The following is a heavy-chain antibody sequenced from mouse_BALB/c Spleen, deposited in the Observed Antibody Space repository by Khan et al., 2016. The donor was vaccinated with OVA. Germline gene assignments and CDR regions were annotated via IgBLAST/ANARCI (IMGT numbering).Heavy chain of an antibody. CDR3: AITGYYCFDY. V-gene: IGHV5-17*02. CDR1: GFTFSGFG. D-gene: IGHD2-3*01. J-gene: IGHJ2*01. Sequence: EVELVESGGGLVQPGGSRKLSCAASGFTFSGFGMHWVRQAPEKGLEWVAFIGRDSSTTYYADTVKGRFTIFRDNPKKTLYLQMTSLRSEDSARYVCAITGYYCFDYWGQGTTLTVSS. CDR2: IGRDSSTT.